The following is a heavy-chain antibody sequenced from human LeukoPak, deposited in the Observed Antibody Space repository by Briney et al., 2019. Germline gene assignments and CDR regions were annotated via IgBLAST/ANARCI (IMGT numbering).Heavy chain of an antibody. CDR3: AKRGGYETMAAFDY. J-gene: IGHJ4*02. Sequence: GGSLRLSCVVSGIPFSDYYMNWIRLAPGKGLEWVSAISPSGTDTYYADSVRGRFTISRDNSKNTVFLQMNSLRVEDTAVYYCAKRGGYETMAAFDYWGQGTLVPVSS. CDR2: ISPSGTDT. V-gene: IGHV3-23*01. CDR1: GIPFSDYY. D-gene: IGHD3-10*01.